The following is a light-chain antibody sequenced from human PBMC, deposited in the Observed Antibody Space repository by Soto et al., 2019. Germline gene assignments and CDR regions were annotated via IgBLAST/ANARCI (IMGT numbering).Light chain of an antibody. J-gene: IGKJ5*01. CDR2: DAS. CDR1: QSVSSY. Sequence: EIVLRQSPATPSLSPGERATLSCRASQSVSSYLAWYQQKPGQAPRLLIYDASNRATGIPARFSGSGSGTDFTLTISSLEPEDFAVYYCQQRSNWPITFGQGTRLEIK. CDR3: QQRSNWPIT. V-gene: IGKV3-11*01.